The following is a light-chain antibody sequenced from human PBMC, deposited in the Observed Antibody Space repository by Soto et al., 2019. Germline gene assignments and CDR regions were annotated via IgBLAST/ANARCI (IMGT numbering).Light chain of an antibody. J-gene: IGKJ4*01. CDR3: QQRSNWPPVT. CDR1: QSVSSY. Sequence: EIVLTQSPATLSLSPGERATLSCRASQSVSSYFAWYQKKPGQPPRLLIYDASNRATGIPARFSGSGSGTDFTLTISSLEPEDFAIYYCQQRSNWPPVTFGGGTKVEIK. V-gene: IGKV3-11*01. CDR2: DAS.